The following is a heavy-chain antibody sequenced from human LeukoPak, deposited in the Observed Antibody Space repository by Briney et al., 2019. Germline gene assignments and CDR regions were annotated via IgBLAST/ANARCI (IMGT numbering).Heavy chain of an antibody. J-gene: IGHJ6*02. CDR2: IWDDGSNK. V-gene: IGHV3-33*01. CDR1: GFTFRSYG. CDR3: ARASYYYSMDV. Sequence: GGSLRLSCAASGFTFRSYGMHWVRQAPGKGLEWVAVIWDDGSNKYYADSVKGRFTISRDNSKTTLYLQMNSLRAEDTAVYYCARASYYYSMDVWGQGTTVTVSS.